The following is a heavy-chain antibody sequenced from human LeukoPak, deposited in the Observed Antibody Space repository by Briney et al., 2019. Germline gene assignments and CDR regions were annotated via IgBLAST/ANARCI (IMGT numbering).Heavy chain of an antibody. J-gene: IGHJ3*02. Sequence: GGSLRLSCAASGFTFSSYWMSWVRQAPGKGLEWVANIKQDGSEKYYVDSVKGRFTISRDNAKNSLYLQMNSLRVEDTAVYYCARSPPLWNGDAFDIWGKGTMVTVSS. V-gene: IGHV3-7*01. CDR1: GFTFSSYW. D-gene: IGHD1-1*01. CDR2: IKQDGSEK. CDR3: ARSPPLWNGDAFDI.